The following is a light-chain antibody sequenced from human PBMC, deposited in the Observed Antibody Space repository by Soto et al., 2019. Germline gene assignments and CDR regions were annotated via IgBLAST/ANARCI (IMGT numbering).Light chain of an antibody. CDR2: DVS. J-gene: IGLJ3*02. CDR3: SSYTSSRV. V-gene: IGLV2-14*01. CDR1: SSDVGGYNY. Sequence: QSALTQPASVSGSPGQAITISCTGTSSDVGGYNYVSWYQQHPGKAPKLMLYDVSNQPSGVSNRFSGSKSGNTASRTISGLQAEDEADYYCSSYTSSRVFGGGTKLTVL.